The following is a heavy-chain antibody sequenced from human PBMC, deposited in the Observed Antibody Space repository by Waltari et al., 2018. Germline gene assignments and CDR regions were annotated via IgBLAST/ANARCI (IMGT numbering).Heavy chain of an antibody. D-gene: IGHD4-17*01. J-gene: IGHJ3*02. V-gene: IGHV3-30*02. CDR1: GFTFSGSG. CDR2: ITFDGTNK. CDR3: ASIFAGTAVTTIQPIDI. Sequence: QVQLVESGGGVVQPGGSLRPSCAASGFTFSGSGLHGVRQAPGKGLEWVAFITFDGTNKYYADSVKGRFTISRDNPKNTMFLQMNSLRPDDTAIYYCASIFAGTAVTTIQPIDIWGQGTMVTVSS.